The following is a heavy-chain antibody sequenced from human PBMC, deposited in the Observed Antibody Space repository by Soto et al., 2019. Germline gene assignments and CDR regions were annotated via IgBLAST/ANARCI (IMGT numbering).Heavy chain of an antibody. CDR2: ISYDGSNK. CDR1: GFTFSSYA. D-gene: IGHD5-12*01. J-gene: IGHJ4*02. Sequence: PGGSLRLSCAASGFTFSSYAMHWVRQAPGKGLEWVAVISYDGSNKYYADSVKGRFTISRDNSKNTLYLQMNSLRAEDTAVYYCARDPRYYVATIMGELPDYWGQGTLVTVSS. CDR3: ARDPRYYVATIMGELPDY. V-gene: IGHV3-30-3*01.